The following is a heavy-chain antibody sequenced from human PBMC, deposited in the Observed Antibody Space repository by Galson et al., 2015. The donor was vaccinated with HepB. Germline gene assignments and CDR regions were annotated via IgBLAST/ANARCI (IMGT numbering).Heavy chain of an antibody. CDR1: GGSLCDYY. D-gene: IGHD3-16*01. V-gene: IGHV4-34*01. Sequence: ETLSLTCAVYGGSLCDYYWSWIRQAPGKGLEWIGEINHSGRTNYNPSIRSTVTISLDMSKNRFSLKLSSVTAADTAVYYCARVVYSGFGDGFGPWGQGTLVTVSS. CDR3: ARVVYSGFGDGFGP. J-gene: IGHJ5*02. CDR2: INHSGRT.